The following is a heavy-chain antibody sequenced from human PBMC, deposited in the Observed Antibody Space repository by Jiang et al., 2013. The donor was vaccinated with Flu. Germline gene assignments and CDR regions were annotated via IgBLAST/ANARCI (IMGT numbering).Heavy chain of an antibody. D-gene: IGHD3-10*01. Sequence: SGSELKKPGASVKVSCKASGYTFTSYAMNWVRQAPGQGLEWMGWINTNTGNPTYAQGFTGRFVFSLDTSVSTAYLQISSLKAEDTAVYYCARDARITMVRGVIPLHYWGQGTLVTVSS. CDR3: ARDARITMVRGVIPLHY. J-gene: IGHJ4*02. CDR1: GYTFTSYA. V-gene: IGHV7-4-1*02. CDR2: INTNTGNP.